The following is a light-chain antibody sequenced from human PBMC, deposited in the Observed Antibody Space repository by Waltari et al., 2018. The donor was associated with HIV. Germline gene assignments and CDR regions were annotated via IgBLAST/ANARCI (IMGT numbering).Light chain of an antibody. J-gene: IGLJ3*02. CDR1: SSDVGGYNY. Sequence: QSALTQPASVSGCPGQSITISCTGTSSDVGGYNYVSWYQQHPGKAPKLMIYDVSKRPSGVSNRFSGSKSGNTASLTISGLQAEDEADYYCSSYTSSSTSWVFGGGTKLTVL. V-gene: IGLV2-14*01. CDR3: SSYTSSSTSWV. CDR2: DVS.